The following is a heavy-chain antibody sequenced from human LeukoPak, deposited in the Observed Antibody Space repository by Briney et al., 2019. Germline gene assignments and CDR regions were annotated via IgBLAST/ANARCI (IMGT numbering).Heavy chain of an antibody. D-gene: IGHD2-15*01. CDR3: ARVLVTPKYYFDY. CDR1: GGSITSGGYY. CDR2: IYYDGTT. Sequence: SETLSLTCTVSGGSITSGGYYWSWIRQYPGKGLEWIGYIYYDGTTYCNPSLKSRVTISVDTSESQFSLKLSSVTAADTAVYYCARVLVTPKYYFDYWGQGTLVTVSS. V-gene: IGHV4-31*03. J-gene: IGHJ4*02.